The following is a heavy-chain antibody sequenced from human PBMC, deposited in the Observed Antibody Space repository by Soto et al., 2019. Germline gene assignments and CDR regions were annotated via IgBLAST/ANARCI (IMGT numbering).Heavy chain of an antibody. D-gene: IGHD2-21*02. CDR1: GFSFSAYG. CDR3: AKDRGNGDTPNIYSYYGIEV. Sequence: GGSLRLSCAVSGFSFSAYGMSWVRQAPGKGLEWISFISGGGGTIYYADSVKGRFISSRDNSKSTLYLQMTSLSVDDTAVYYCAKDRGNGDTPNIYSYYGIEVWGQGTTVTVSS. J-gene: IGHJ6*02. V-gene: IGHV3-23*01. CDR2: ISGGGGTI.